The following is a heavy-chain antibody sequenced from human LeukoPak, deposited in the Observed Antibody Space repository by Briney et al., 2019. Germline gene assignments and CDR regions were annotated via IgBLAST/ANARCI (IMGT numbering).Heavy chain of an antibody. Sequence: ASVKVSCKASGYTFTTYTMHWVRQAPGQRLEWMGWINVGSGDTKYSQNFQGRVTITRDTSASTAYMELSSLRSEDTAVYYCARCDSYDSSGYRYYNYYGMDVWGQGTTVTVSS. D-gene: IGHD3-22*01. V-gene: IGHV1-3*01. CDR3: ARCDSYDSSGYRYYNYYGMDV. CDR1: GYTFTTYT. CDR2: INVGSGDT. J-gene: IGHJ6*02.